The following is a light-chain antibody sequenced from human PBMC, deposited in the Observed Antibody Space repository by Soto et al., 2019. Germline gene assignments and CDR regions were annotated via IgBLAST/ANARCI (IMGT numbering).Light chain of an antibody. CDR3: QQYGTSPPHT. Sequence: ETVLTQSPGTLSLSPGERATLSCRASPSVSSYLAWYQQKPGQAPRLLIYGASSRATGIPDRFSGSGSGTDFTLTISRLEPEDFAVYYCQQYGTSPPHTFGQGTKLEIK. V-gene: IGKV3-20*01. J-gene: IGKJ2*01. CDR1: PSVSSY. CDR2: GAS.